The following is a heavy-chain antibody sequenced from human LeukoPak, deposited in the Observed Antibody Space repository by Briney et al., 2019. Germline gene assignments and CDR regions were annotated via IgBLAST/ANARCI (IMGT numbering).Heavy chain of an antibody. J-gene: IGHJ6*03. CDR1: GGTFSSYA. V-gene: IGHV1-69*05. CDR3: ARVRLRGLYYYYYMDV. CDR2: IIPIFGTA. Sequence: ASVKVSCKASGGTFSSYAISWVRQAPGQGLEWMGGIIPIFGTANYAQKLQGRVTMTTDTSTSTAYMELRSLRSDDTAVYYCARVRLRGLYYYYYMDVWGKGTTVTVSS. D-gene: IGHD3-16*01.